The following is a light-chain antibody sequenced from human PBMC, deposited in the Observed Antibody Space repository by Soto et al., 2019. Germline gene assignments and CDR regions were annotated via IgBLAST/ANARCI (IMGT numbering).Light chain of an antibody. CDR1: QSISSY. CDR2: DAS. V-gene: IGKV3-11*01. J-gene: IGKJ3*01. Sequence: DIVLTQSPATLSLSPGERATLSCRASQSISSYLVWFQQKPGQAPRLLIYDASTRATGIPARFSGSGSGTDFTLTTSILEPEDFAFYYCQQRSNWPLTFGPGTKVDIK. CDR3: QQRSNWPLT.